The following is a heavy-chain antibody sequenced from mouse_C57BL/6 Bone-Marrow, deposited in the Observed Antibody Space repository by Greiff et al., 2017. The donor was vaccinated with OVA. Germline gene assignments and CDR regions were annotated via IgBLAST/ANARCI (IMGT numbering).Heavy chain of an antibody. J-gene: IGHJ1*03. V-gene: IGHV1-78*01. CDR2: IYPRDGST. D-gene: IGHD2-4*01. CDR3: ARNYDYDRGYWYFDV. CDR1: GYTFTDHT. Sequence: VQLQQSDAELVKPGASVKISCKVSGYTFTDHTIHWMKQRPEQGLEWIGYIYPRDGSTKYNEKFKGKATLTADKSSSTAYMQLNSLTSEDSAVYFCARNYDYDRGYWYFDVWGTGTTVTVSS.